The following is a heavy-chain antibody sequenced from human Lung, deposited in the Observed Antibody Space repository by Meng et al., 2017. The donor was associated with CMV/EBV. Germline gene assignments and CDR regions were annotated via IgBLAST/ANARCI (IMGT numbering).Heavy chain of an antibody. Sequence: RGSLRLSCATSGFTFSGYEMNWVRQAPGKGLEWVSYISTRGTTIYYADSVKGRFTISRDNAKGSLFLQMNNLRAEDTAIYYCATYNGYSLFFDYWGQGARVTISS. D-gene: IGHD5-18*01. CDR2: ISTRGTTI. V-gene: IGHV3-48*03. CDR3: ATYNGYSLFFDY. CDR1: GFTFSGYE. J-gene: IGHJ4*02.